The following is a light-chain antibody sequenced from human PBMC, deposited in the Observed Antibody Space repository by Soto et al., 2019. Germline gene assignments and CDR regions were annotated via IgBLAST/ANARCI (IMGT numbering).Light chain of an antibody. CDR1: QSISSW. J-gene: IGKJ1*01. CDR2: DAS. CDR3: QQHNSYWT. V-gene: IGKV1-5*01. Sequence: IRMTQSPSSFSASTGDRVTITFRASQSISSWLAWYQQKPGKAPKLLIYDASSLESGVPSRFSGSGSGTEFTLTISSLQPDDFATYYCQQHNSYWTFGQGTKVDIK.